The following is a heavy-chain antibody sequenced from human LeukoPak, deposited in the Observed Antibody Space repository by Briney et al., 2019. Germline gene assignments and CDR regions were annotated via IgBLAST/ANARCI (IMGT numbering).Heavy chain of an antibody. D-gene: IGHD2-15*01. CDR2: IYTSGST. Sequence: SETLSLTCTVSGGSISSYYWSWIRQPAGKGLEWIGRIYTSGSTNYNPSLKSRVTMSVDTSKNQFSLKLSSVTAAETAVYYRARVYPTSRLGRPVAFDIWGQGTMVTVSS. CDR1: GGSISSYY. V-gene: IGHV4-4*07. CDR3: ARVYPTSRLGRPVAFDI. J-gene: IGHJ3*02.